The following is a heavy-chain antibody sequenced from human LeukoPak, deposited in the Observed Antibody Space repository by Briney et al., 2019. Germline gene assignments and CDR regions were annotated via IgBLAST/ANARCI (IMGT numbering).Heavy chain of an antibody. CDR1: GFTFSSYW. J-gene: IGHJ3*02. CDR2: INQDASEK. D-gene: IGHD4-17*01. V-gene: IGHV3-7*04. CDR3: ARGQVTAVTGLASFDI. Sequence: GGSLRLSCAASGFTFSSYWMNWVRQAPGKGLEWVANINQDASEKYYVDSVKGRFTISRDNGKKSLYLQMNGLRAEDTAVYYCARGQVTAVTGLASFDIWGQGTMVTVSS.